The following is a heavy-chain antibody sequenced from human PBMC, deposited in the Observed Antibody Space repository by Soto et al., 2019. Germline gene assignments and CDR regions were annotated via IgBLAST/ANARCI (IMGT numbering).Heavy chain of an antibody. V-gene: IGHV1-3*01. CDR2: VSSRFENT. J-gene: IGHJ4*02. D-gene: IGHD4-17*01. Sequence: ASVKVSGNAAGYTFTKYDIQWVLQAPGQRLEWVGCVSSRFENTRSSQRFQGRVSITWDTAASTAYMELSSLASEDTAVYYCATQSPDYAKRDFDYWGQGTLVTVSS. CDR1: GYTFTKYD. CDR3: ATQSPDYAKRDFDY.